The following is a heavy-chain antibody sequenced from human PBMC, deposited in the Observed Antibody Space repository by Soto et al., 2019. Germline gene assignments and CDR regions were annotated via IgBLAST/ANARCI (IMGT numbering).Heavy chain of an antibody. Sequence: SETLSLTCAVHGGSFSGYYWSWIRQPPGKGLEWIGEISQSGRTNYNPSLKSRVTISLDTSKNQFSLKLSSLTAADTALYYCAREYFRARGGFDTWGRGTLVTVSS. CDR3: AREYFRARGGFDT. CDR1: GGSFSGYY. CDR2: ISQSGRT. V-gene: IGHV4-34*01. D-gene: IGHD3-9*01. J-gene: IGHJ3*02.